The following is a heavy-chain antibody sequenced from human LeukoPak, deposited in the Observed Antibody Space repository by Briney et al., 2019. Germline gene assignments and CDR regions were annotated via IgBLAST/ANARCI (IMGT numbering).Heavy chain of an antibody. D-gene: IGHD4-11*01. CDR3: ARDWVVMTTVPSNYFDY. Sequence: GSLRLSCAASGFTFSSYSMNWVRQAPGKGLVWVSSISSSSSYIYYADSVKGRFTISRDNAKNSLYLQMNSLRAEDTAVYYCARDWVVMTTVPSNYFDYWGQGTLVTVSS. J-gene: IGHJ4*02. CDR1: GFTFSSYS. CDR2: ISSSSSYI. V-gene: IGHV3-21*01.